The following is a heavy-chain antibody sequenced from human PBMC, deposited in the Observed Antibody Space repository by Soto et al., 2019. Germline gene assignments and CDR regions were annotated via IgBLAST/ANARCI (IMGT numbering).Heavy chain of an antibody. CDR2: MYYSGND. Sequence: ASETLSLTCTVSGGSISSSIYYWGWIRQPPGKGLERIGSMYYSGNDYYNPSLKSRVTTSVDTSRNQFSLKLSSVSAADTAVYYCAGGLTGYVLGDYWGQGTLVTVSS. D-gene: IGHD1-20*01. V-gene: IGHV4-39*01. CDR1: GGSISSSIYY. CDR3: AGGLTGYVLGDY. J-gene: IGHJ4*02.